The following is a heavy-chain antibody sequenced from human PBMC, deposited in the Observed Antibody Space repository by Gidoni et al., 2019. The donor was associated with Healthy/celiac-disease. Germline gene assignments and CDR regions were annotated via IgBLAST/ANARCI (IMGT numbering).Heavy chain of an antibody. CDR1: GGSISSSSYY. V-gene: IGHV4-39*01. Sequence: QLQLQASGPGLVKPSETLSLTCTVSGGSISSSSYYWGWIRQPPGKGLEWIGSIYYSGSTYYNPSLKSRVTISVDTSKNQFSLKLSSVTAADTAVYYCARQSYNWNDENAFDIWGQGTMVTVSS. D-gene: IGHD1-1*01. CDR3: ARQSYNWNDENAFDI. CDR2: IYYSGST. J-gene: IGHJ3*02.